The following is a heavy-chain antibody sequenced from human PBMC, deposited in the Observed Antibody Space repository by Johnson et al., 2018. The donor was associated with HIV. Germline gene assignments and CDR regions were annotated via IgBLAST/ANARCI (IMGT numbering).Heavy chain of an antibody. CDR1: GFTFRNYA. CDR2: ISYDGSEK. V-gene: IGHV3-30*04. CDR3: AKEVVVIATGACDI. D-gene: IGHD2-21*01. J-gene: IGHJ3*02. Sequence: VQVVESGGGVVQPGRSLRLSCAASGFTFRNYAMHWVRQAPGKGLEWVAVISYDGSEKYYVDSVKGRFTISRDNAKNSLYLQMNSLRAEDTALYYCAKEVVVIATGACDIWGQGTMVTVSS.